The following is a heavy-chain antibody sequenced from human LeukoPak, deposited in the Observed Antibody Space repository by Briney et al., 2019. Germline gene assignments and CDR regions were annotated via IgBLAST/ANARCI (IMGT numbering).Heavy chain of an antibody. CDR3: ARTSMQWLVRYCYYMDV. CDR1: GFTFSDYY. J-gene: IGHJ6*03. Sequence: GGSLRLSCAASGFTFSDYYMSWVRHAPEGGLEWVSVIYSGGSTYYAESEKGRFTISRDTYKNMKYLQMNSLRAEDTAVYYCARTSMQWLVRYCYYMDVWGKGTTVTISS. D-gene: IGHD6-19*01. CDR2: IYSGGST. V-gene: IGHV3-53*01.